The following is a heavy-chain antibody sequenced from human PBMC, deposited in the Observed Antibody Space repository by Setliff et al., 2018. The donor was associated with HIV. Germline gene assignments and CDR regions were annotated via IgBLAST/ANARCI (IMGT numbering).Heavy chain of an antibody. CDR3: ARFPPMLSGSYVRGALDI. CDR1: AYSFTSYW. V-gene: IGHV5-51*01. D-gene: IGHD1-26*01. J-gene: IGHJ3*02. Sequence: PGESLKISCQGSAYSFTSYWIGWVRQMPGKGLEWMGIIYPGDSDTRYSPSFQGQVTISADKSISTAYLQWSSLKASDTAMYYCARFPPMLSGSYVRGALDIWGQGTMVTVSS. CDR2: IYPGDSDT.